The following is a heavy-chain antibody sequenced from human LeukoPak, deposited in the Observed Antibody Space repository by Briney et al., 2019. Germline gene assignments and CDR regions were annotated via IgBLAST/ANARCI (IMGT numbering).Heavy chain of an antibody. D-gene: IGHD4-11*01. CDR1: GFTFSSNW. J-gene: IGHJ4*02. CDR3: ARRSDYSNYYFDY. Sequence: TGGSLRLSCAASGFTFSSNWMHWVSQAPGKGLVWISRINGDGRIIEHAESVKGRFTISRDNAKNSLYLQMNSLRAEDTAVYYCARRSDYSNYYFDYWGQGTLVTVSS. V-gene: IGHV3-74*03. CDR2: INGDGRII.